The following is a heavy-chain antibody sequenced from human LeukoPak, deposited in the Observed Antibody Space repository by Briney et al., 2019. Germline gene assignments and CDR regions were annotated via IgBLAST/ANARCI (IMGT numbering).Heavy chain of an antibody. Sequence: GGSLRLSCVASGFTFSRYSMNWVRQAPGKGLEWVSYISSSSSTIYYADSVKGRFTIFRDNANNSLYLQMNSLRVEDTAVYYCAKDPVLRYFDWLLPYYFDYWGQGTLVTVSS. D-gene: IGHD3-9*01. V-gene: IGHV3-48*01. CDR3: AKDPVLRYFDWLLPYYFDY. J-gene: IGHJ4*02. CDR2: ISSSSSTI. CDR1: GFTFSRYS.